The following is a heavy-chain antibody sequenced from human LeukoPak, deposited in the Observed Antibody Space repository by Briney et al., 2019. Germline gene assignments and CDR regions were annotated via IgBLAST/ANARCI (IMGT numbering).Heavy chain of an antibody. CDR1: GFTFDAYW. V-gene: IGHV3-7*01. J-gene: IGHJ4*02. CDR2: IKQDGNEK. D-gene: IGHD1-14*01. Sequence: PGGSLRLSCAASGFTFDAYWMSWVRQAPGKGLEWVANIKQDGNEKYYVDSVKGRFTVNRDNAKNSLYLQMNSLRADDTAVYYCARDPLTQNDYWGQGTLVAVSS. CDR3: ARDPLTQNDY.